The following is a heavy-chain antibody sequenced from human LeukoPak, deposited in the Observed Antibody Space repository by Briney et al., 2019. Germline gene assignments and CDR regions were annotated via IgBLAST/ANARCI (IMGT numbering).Heavy chain of an antibody. D-gene: IGHD3-10*01. CDR1: AFTFSDHG. Sequence: GGSLRLSCAASAFTFSDHGMNWVRHAPCKGLEWVAFIEYDGYKKYYVVYVKGRFTTSRDNSKQTLYLQMNSLRVEDTAVYYCARSRRLFDSGSYFDLWGLGTLVTISS. V-gene: IGHV3-30*02. J-gene: IGHJ4*02. CDR2: IEYDGYKK. CDR3: ARSRRLFDSGSYFDL.